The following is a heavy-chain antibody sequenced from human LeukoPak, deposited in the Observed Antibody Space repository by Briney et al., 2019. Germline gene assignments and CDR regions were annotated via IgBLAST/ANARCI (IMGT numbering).Heavy chain of an antibody. Sequence: GASVKVSCKASRYTFNNYGISWVRQAPGQGLDWMGWIGARNGKTTYAQKHQGRVTMTTDTSTSTVYMELRSLRGDDTAVYYCARTRVGLDDALDIWGQGTLVTVSS. V-gene: IGHV1-18*01. D-gene: IGHD1-26*01. CDR2: IGARNGKT. CDR3: ARTRVGLDDALDI. CDR1: RYTFNNYG. J-gene: IGHJ3*02.